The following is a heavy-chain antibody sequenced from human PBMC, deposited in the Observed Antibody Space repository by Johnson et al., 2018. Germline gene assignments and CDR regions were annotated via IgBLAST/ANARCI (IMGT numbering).Heavy chain of an antibody. D-gene: IGHD3-22*01. CDR1: GFTFSSYG. CDR2: ISYDGSNK. CDR3: AREGPGYYVRYYGMDV. V-gene: IGHV3-30*03. J-gene: IGHJ6*02. Sequence: QVQLQQSGGGVVQPGRSLRLSCAASGFTFSSYGMHWVRQAPGKGLEWVAVISYDGSNKYYADSVTGRFTISRDNSKNTLCLQMNSRSAEDAAVYYCAREGPGYYVRYYGMDVWGPGTTVTVSS.